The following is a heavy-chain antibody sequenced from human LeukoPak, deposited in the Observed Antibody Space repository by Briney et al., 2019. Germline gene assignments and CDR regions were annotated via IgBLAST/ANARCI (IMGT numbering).Heavy chain of an antibody. J-gene: IGHJ3*02. CDR1: GFTFSNSW. CDR3: AKDKGGNTVTTKGTAFDI. V-gene: IGHV3-7*01. D-gene: IGHD4-17*01. Sequence: GGSLRLSCLASGFTFSNSWMTWVRQAPGRGLEWVANIKEDGSDKQYVDSVRGRFTISRDNAKNSVSLQMDGLRAEDTAVYHCAKDKGGNTVTTKGTAFDIWGQGTMVTVSS. CDR2: IKEDGSDK.